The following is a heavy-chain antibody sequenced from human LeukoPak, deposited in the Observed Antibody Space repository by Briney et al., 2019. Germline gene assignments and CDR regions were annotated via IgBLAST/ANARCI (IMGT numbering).Heavy chain of an antibody. D-gene: IGHD6-19*01. CDR3: AKDMGSSGWYRYFQH. CDR1: GFTFSSYN. J-gene: IGHJ1*01. V-gene: IGHV3-9*01. CDR2: ISWNSGSI. Sequence: PGGSLRLSCAASGFTFSSYNMNWVRQAPGKGLEWVSGISWNSGSIGYADSVKGRFTISRDNAKNSLYLQMNSLRAEDTALYYCAKDMGSSGWYRYFQHWGQGTLVTVSS.